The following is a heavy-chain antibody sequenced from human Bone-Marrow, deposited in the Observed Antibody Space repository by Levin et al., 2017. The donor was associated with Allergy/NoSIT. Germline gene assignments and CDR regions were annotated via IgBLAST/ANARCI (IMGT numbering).Heavy chain of an antibody. J-gene: IGHJ5*02. CDR1: GFIFSSYW. Sequence: PGGSLRLSCEASGFIFSSYWMHWVRQAPGKRLVWVSHINIDGRTTNYAESVRGRFTISRDNAKNTVYLQMNSLRAEDTAVYYCTREMDLLTAYYLGREYNYFDPWGQGTLVTVSS. CDR3: TREMDLLTAYYLGREYNYFDP. CDR2: INIDGRTT. V-gene: IGHV3-74*01. D-gene: IGHD3-9*01.